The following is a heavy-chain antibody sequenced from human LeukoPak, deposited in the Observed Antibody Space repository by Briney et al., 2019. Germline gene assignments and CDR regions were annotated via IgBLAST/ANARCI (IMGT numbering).Heavy chain of an antibody. D-gene: IGHD3-9*01. V-gene: IGHV3-30*18. CDR1: GFTFSSYG. CDR3: AKSGLQYFDWLEAFDI. Sequence: GGSLRLSCAASGFTFSSYGMHWVRQAPGKGLEWVAVISYDGSNKYYADSVKGRFTISRDNSKNTLYLQMNSLRAEDTAVYYCAKSGLQYFDWLEAFDIWGQGTMVTVSS. CDR2: ISYDGSNK. J-gene: IGHJ3*02.